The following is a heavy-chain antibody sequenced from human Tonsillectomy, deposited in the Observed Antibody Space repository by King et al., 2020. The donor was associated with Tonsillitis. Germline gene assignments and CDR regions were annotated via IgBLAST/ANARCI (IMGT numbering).Heavy chain of an antibody. Sequence: QLQESGPGLVKPSQTLSLTCTVSGGSISSGSYYWSWIRQPAGKGLEWIGRIHTSGSTNYNPPLQSRVTMSVDTSKKQVSLRLRSVTAADTAVYYCARGRLVGGGFDYWGQGTLVTVSS. CDR1: GGSISSGSYY. D-gene: IGHD3-10*01. CDR3: ARGRLVGGGFDY. J-gene: IGHJ4*02. V-gene: IGHV4-61*02. CDR2: IHTSGST.